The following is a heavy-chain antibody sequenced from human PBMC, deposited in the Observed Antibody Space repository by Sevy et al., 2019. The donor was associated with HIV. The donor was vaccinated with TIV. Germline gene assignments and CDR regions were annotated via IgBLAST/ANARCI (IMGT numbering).Heavy chain of an antibody. CDR1: GGSFSGYY. CDR3: AIREVKRYYFDY. CDR2: INHSGST. D-gene: IGHD1-26*01. Sequence: SETLSLTCAVYGGSFSGYYWSWIRQPPGKGLEWIGEINHSGSTNYNPSLKSRVTISVDTSKNQFSLKLSSVTAADTAVYYCAIREVKRYYFDYWGQGTLVTVSS. J-gene: IGHJ4*02. V-gene: IGHV4-34*01.